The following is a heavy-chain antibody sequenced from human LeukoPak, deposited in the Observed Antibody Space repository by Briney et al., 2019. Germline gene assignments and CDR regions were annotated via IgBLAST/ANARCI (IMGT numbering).Heavy chain of an antibody. CDR1: GYTFTSYG. CDR3: ARWSGWTYYCVRSGSHYCHY. V-gene: IGHV1-18*01. Sequence: ASVKVSCKASGYTFTSYGISWVRQAPGQGLEWMGWISAYNGNTNYAQKLQGRVTMTTDTSTSTAYMELRSLRSDDTAVYYCARWSGWTYYCVRSGSHYCHYWGEGPLVTVPS. J-gene: IGHJ4*02. CDR2: ISAYNGNT. D-gene: IGHD3-22*01.